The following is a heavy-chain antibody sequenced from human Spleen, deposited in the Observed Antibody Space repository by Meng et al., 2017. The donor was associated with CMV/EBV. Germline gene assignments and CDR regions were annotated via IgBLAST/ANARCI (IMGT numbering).Heavy chain of an antibody. J-gene: IGHJ4*02. CDR3: AIMFGNFDS. V-gene: IGHV3-30*03. Sequence: LSCVASGFTFSSYDIHWVRQATGKGLEWVEVILYDESKKYYADSVKGRFTISRDNSKNTLYLQMNSLSAEDTAVYFCAIMFGNFDSWGQGTLVTVSS. CDR1: GFTFSSYD. D-gene: IGHD3-3*02. CDR2: ILYDESKK.